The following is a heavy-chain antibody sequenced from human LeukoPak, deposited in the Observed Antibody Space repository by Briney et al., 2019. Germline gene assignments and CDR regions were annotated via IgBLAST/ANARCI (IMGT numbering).Heavy chain of an antibody. D-gene: IGHD2-2*01. CDR1: GFSFRSYW. J-gene: IGHJ4*02. V-gene: IGHV3-7*01. CDR2: INQERSER. Sequence: PGGSLRLSCAASGFSFRSYWMSWVRQAPGKGLEWVANINQERSERYYVDSVKGRFTISRDNVKNSVYLQMNSLRAEDTAVYYCARRGYCISTNCYTPHFDYWGQGTLVTVSS. CDR3: ARRGYCISTNCYTPHFDY.